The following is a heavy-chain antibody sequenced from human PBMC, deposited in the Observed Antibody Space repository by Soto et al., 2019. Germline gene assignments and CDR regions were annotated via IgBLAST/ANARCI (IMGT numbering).Heavy chain of an antibody. V-gene: IGHV3-7*03. CDR2: IKQDGSEK. D-gene: IGHD3-22*01. CDR3: ARVTYYYDSSGFWYAFDI. Sequence: GGSLRLSCAASGFTFSSYWMSWVRQAPGKGLEWVANIKQDGSEKYYVDSVKGRFTISRDNAKNSLYLQMNSLRAEDTAVYYCARVTYYYDSSGFWYAFDIWGQGKMVTVSS. CDR1: GFTFSSYW. J-gene: IGHJ3*02.